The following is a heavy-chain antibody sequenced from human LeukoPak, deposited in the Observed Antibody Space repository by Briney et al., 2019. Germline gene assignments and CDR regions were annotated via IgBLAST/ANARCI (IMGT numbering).Heavy chain of an antibody. J-gene: IGHJ4*02. Sequence: GASVKVTCKSSGNTFSNYGISWLRQPPGQGLDWMGWNSESNGYTRNAQNLQGRVTMTTDPSTSTAYIELRSLISDDTAVYCCARDQGYTSEWLDYWGQGTLVTVSS. CDR3: ARDQGYTSEWLDY. V-gene: IGHV1-18*01. CDR2: NSESNGYT. D-gene: IGHD6-19*01. CDR1: GNTFSNYG.